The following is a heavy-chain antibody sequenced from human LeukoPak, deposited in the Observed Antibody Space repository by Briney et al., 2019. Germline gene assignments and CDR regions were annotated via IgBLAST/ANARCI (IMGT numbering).Heavy chain of an antibody. CDR2: IRGKAYGGTT. V-gene: IGHV3-49*03. CDR3: TTDYPYCSGGSCYRGY. J-gene: IGHJ4*02. CDR1: GFTFGDYV. D-gene: IGHD2-15*01. Sequence: GGSLRLSCTASGFTFGDYVMSWFRQAPGKGLEWVGFIRGKAYGGTTEYAASVKGRFTISRDDSKSIAHLQMNSLKTEDTAVYYCTTDYPYCSGGSCYRGYWGQGTLVTVSS.